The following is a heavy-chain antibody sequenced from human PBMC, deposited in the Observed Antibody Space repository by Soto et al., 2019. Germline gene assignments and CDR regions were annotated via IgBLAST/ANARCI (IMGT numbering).Heavy chain of an antibody. V-gene: IGHV4-59*01. CDR2: VYNSGST. CDR1: GGSISSNY. J-gene: IGHJ4*02. Sequence: SETLSLTCTVSGGSISSNYWTWIRQPPGKGLEWIGYVYNSGSTNYNPSLKSRVTISDDTSKSQFSLKVNSMTAADTAVYYCARYRREAVAGYTLDNWGQGILVTVSS. D-gene: IGHD6-13*01. CDR3: ARYRREAVAGYTLDN.